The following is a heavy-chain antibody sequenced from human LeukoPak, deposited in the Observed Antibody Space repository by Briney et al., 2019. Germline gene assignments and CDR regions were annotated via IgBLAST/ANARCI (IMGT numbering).Heavy chain of an antibody. J-gene: IGHJ4*02. Sequence: GGSLRLSCAASGFTFSIYAMSWVRQAPGKGLEWVSAISGSGDRTYYADSVKGRFTVSRDIPQNTLFLQMNSLRAEDTAVYYCAKLLRGVVVPYFDYWGQGTLVTVSS. D-gene: IGHD3-10*01. V-gene: IGHV3-23*01. CDR3: AKLLRGVVVPYFDY. CDR2: ISGSGDRT. CDR1: GFTFSIYA.